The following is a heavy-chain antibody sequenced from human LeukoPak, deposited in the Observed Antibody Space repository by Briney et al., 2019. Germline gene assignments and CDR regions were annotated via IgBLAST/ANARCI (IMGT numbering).Heavy chain of an antibody. J-gene: IGHJ4*02. D-gene: IGHD6-19*01. CDR2: MSYDGSSK. V-gene: IGHV3-30*04. CDR3: ARERWYNSGWSVGNNFDY. Sequence: GGSLRLSFAASGFTFSSYAMHWVRQAPGKGLEWVALMSYDGSSKYYADSAKGRFTISRDNSKNTLYLQMNSLRAEDTAVYYCARERWYNSGWSVGNNFDYWGQGTLVTVSS. CDR1: GFTFSSYA.